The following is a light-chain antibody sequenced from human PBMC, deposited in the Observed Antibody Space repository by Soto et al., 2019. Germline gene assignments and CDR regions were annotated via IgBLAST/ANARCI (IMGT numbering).Light chain of an antibody. CDR1: QSVTTN. CDR3: QQYNDWPPYT. CDR2: GAS. Sequence: ETVVTQSPATLSVSPGERATLSCRASQSVTTNLAWYQQKSGQAPRLLIYGASTRATGVPARFSGSGSGTEFTLTISSLQSEDFAVYYCQQYNDWPPYTFGQETKLEIK. J-gene: IGKJ2*01. V-gene: IGKV3-15*01.